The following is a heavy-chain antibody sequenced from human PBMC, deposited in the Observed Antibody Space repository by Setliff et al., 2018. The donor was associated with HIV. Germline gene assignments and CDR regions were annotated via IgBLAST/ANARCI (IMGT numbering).Heavy chain of an antibody. V-gene: IGHV3-66*02. J-gene: IGHJ4*02. CDR3: ARIVHVMAVVGTPPSGGDD. D-gene: IGHD3-16*01. CDR1: GFTVSSNY. CDR2: IYSDGSA. Sequence: GGSLRLSCAASGFTVSSNYMSWVRQAPGKGPEWVSVIYSDGSAYCPDSMKGRFTISRDNSKNTLYLQMISLTAEDTAIYYCARIVHVMAVVGTPPSGGDDWGQGTLVTVSS.